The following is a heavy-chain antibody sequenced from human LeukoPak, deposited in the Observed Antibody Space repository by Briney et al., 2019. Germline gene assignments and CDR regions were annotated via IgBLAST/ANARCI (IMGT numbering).Heavy chain of an antibody. Sequence: GGSLRLSCAASGFTFSSYGMHWVRQAPGKGLEWVAVIWYDGSNNYYADSVKGRFTISRDNSKNTLYLQMNSLRAEDTAVYYCARRYNWNYFDYWGQGTLVTVSS. CDR1: GFTFSSYG. D-gene: IGHD1-20*01. CDR2: IWYDGSNN. J-gene: IGHJ4*02. V-gene: IGHV3-33*01. CDR3: ARRYNWNYFDY.